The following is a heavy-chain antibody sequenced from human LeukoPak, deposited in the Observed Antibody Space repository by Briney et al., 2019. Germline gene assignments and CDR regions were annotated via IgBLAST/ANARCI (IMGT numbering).Heavy chain of an antibody. V-gene: IGHV3-21*01. CDR2: ISSSSSYI. Sequence: GGSLRLSCAASGFTFSSYSMNWVRHAPGKGLEWFSSISSSSSYIYYPDSVKGRFTISRDNAKNSLYLQMNSLRAEDTAVYYCARDPGYYGSGSLLYWGQGTLVTVSS. CDR3: ARDPGYYGSGSLLY. D-gene: IGHD3-10*01. J-gene: IGHJ4*02. CDR1: GFTFSSYS.